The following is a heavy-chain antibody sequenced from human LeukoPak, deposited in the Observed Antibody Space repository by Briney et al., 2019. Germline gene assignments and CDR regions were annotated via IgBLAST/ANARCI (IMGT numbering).Heavy chain of an antibody. CDR1: GFTLSSYA. Sequence: GGPLRLSCAASGFTLSSYAMHSLSQDPAKGLEWVAVISYDGSNKYYADSVKGRFTISRDNSKNTLYLQMNSLRAEDTAVYYCARGGDIVVVPAAIVLDYWGQGTLVTVSS. V-gene: IGHV3-30*04. D-gene: IGHD2-2*01. CDR3: ARGGDIVVVPAAIVLDY. CDR2: ISYDGSNK. J-gene: IGHJ4*02.